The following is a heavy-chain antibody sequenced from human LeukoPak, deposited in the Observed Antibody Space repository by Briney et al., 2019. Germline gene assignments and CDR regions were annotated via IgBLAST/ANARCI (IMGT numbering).Heavy chain of an antibody. V-gene: IGHV3-73*01. J-gene: IGHJ6*03. CDR1: GFTFSGSA. CDR3: TRLGWHYYYYMDV. D-gene: IGHD2-15*01. CDR2: IRSKANSYAT. Sequence: GGSLRLSCAASGFTFSGSAMHWVRQASGKGLEWVGRIRSKANSYATAHAASVKGRFTISRDDSKNTAYLQMNSLKTEDTAVYYCTRLGWHYYYYMDVWGKGTTVTVSS.